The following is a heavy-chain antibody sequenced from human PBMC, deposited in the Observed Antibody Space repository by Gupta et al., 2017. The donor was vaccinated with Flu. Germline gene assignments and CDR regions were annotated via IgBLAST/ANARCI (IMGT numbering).Heavy chain of an antibody. J-gene: IGHJ4*02. CDR1: GFTFSSYE. CDR3: ARTGGESSGYSGYGFSY. D-gene: IGHD5-12*01. Sequence: EVQLVESGGGLVQPGGSLRLSCAASGFTFSSYEMNWVRQAPGKGLEWVSYISSSGSTIYYADSVKGRFTISRDNAKNSLYLQMNSLRAEDTAVYYCARTGGESSGYSGYGFSYWGQGTLVTVSS. V-gene: IGHV3-48*03. CDR2: ISSSGSTI.